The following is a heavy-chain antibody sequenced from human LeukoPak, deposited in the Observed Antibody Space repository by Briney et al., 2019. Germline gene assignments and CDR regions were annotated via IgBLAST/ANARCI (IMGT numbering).Heavy chain of an antibody. CDR2: ISSSSSYI. Sequence: GGSLRLSCAASGFTFSSYAMSWVRQAPGKGLEWVSSISSSSSYIYYADSVKGRFTISRDNAKNSLYLQMNSLRAEDTAVYYCARDFLDIVVVVAAMADNWFDPWGQGTLVTVSS. CDR3: ARDFLDIVVVVAAMADNWFDP. V-gene: IGHV3-21*01. D-gene: IGHD2-15*01. J-gene: IGHJ5*02. CDR1: GFTFSSYA.